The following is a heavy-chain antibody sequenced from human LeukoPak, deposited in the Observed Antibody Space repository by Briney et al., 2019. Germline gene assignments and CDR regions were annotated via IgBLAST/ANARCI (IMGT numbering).Heavy chain of an antibody. CDR3: TRGCSGGSCSRDAMDV. CDR2: IFPIDPET. CDR1: GYSFSSDW. Sequence: GESLKISCKASGYSFSSDWIAWVRQMPGRGLEWMGIIFPIDPETTYSPSFQGQVTISADKSISTAYLQWGSLKASDTAMYYCTRGCSGGSCSRDAMDVWGQGTMVTVSS. V-gene: IGHV5-51*01. D-gene: IGHD2-15*01. J-gene: IGHJ6*02.